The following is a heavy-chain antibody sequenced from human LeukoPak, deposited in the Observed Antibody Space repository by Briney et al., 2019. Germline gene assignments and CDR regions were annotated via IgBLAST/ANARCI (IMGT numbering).Heavy chain of an antibody. J-gene: IGHJ4*02. CDR1: GGTFSSYA. CDR3: ASKYCSGGSCSNWGPFFDY. Sequence: SVKVSCEASGGTFSSYAISWVRQAPGQGLEWMGGIIPIFGTANYAQKFQGRVTITADKSTSTAYMELSSLRSEDTAVYYCASKYCSGGSCSNWGPFFDYWGQGTLVTVSS. D-gene: IGHD2-15*01. CDR2: IIPIFGTA. V-gene: IGHV1-69*06.